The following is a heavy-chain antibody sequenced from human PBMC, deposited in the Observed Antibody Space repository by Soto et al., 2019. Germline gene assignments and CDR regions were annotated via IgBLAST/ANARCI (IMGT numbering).Heavy chain of an antibody. V-gene: IGHV3-30-3*01. J-gene: IGHJ3*02. D-gene: IGHD6-19*01. Sequence: QVQLVESGGGVVQPGRSLRLPCAASGFTFSSYAMHWVRQAPGKGLEWVAVISYDGSNKYYADSVKGRFTISRDNSKNTLYLQMNSLRAEDTAVYYCASNWAVYQWNDAFDIWGQGTMVTVSS. CDR1: GFTFSSYA. CDR2: ISYDGSNK. CDR3: ASNWAVYQWNDAFDI.